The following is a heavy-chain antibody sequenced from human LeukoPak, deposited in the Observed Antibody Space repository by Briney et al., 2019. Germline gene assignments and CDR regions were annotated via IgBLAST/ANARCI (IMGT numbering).Heavy chain of an antibody. CDR3: TTLPFGALDY. D-gene: IGHD3-16*01. V-gene: IGHV3-15*07. J-gene: IGHJ4*02. CDR2: IKSKTDGGTT. CDR1: GFPFGNAW. Sequence: GGPLGLSVAASGFPFGNAWRNWVGQAPGKGLEWVGRIKSKTDGGTTDYAAPVKGRFTISRDDSKNTLYLQMNSLKTEDTAVYYCTTLPFGALDYWGQGTLVTVSS.